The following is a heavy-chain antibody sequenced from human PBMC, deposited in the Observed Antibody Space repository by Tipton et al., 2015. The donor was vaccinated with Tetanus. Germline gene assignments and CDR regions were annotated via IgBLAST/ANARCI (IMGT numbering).Heavy chain of an antibody. CDR1: GFTFSNHW. D-gene: IGHD6-19*01. V-gene: IGHV3-74*01. CDR2: IIHDGRST. CDR3: ADARFGQWLLGATDY. Sequence: SLRLSCEASGFTFSNHWMHWVRQAPGKGLDWVSRIIHDGRSTAYAETVQGRFTISRDNSKNTLYLQMNSLRTEDTAVYYCADARFGQWLLGATDYWGQGSLVTVSS. J-gene: IGHJ4*02.